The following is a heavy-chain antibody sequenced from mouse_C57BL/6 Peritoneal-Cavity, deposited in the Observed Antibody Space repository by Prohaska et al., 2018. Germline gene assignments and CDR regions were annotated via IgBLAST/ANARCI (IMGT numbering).Heavy chain of an antibody. J-gene: IGHJ1*03. CDR3: ARDPTVGNREVDV. Sequence: QVQLQQPGAELVMPGASVKLSCKASGYTFTSYWMHWVKQRPGQGLEWIGEIDPSDIYTNYNQKFKGKATLTVDKSSSTADMQRSRLTSEDSAVYYCARDPTVGNREVDVWGTVTTVTVSS. V-gene: IGHV1-69*01. D-gene: IGHD1-1*01. CDR1: GYTFTSYW. CDR2: IDPSDIYT.